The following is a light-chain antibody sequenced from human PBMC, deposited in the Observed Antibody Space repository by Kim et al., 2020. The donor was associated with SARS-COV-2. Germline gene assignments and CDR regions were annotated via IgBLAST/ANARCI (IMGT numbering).Light chain of an antibody. V-gene: IGLV3-1*01. CDR2: QDG. CDR1: KLGGKF. J-gene: IGLJ1*01. Sequence: PGQTASMASYGEKLGGKFASWNKHKPGLPPLLYIYQDGRRPSVIPERFSGSNSRNTATLTIRGTKPMDEADYFCQAWDSYTAVFGTGTKVTVL. CDR3: QAWDSYTAV.